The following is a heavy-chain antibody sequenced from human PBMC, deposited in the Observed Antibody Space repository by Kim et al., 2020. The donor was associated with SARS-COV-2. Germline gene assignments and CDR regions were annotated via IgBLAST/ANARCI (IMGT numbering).Heavy chain of an antibody. CDR2: IYSGGST. Sequence: GGSLRLSCAASGFTVSSNYMSWVRQAPGKGLEWVSVIYSGGSTYYADSVKGRITISRDNSKNTLYLQMNSLRAEDTAVYYCARRSDCSSTSCSTVDYWGQGTLVTVSS. CDR1: GFTVSSNY. V-gene: IGHV3-53*01. D-gene: IGHD2-2*01. CDR3: ARRSDCSSTSCSTVDY. J-gene: IGHJ4*02.